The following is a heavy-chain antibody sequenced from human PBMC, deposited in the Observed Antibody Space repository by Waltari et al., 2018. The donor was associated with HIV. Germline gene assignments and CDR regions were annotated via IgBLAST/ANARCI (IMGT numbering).Heavy chain of an antibody. Sequence: VQLVEYGGKLVQQGGSLRLSCAASGFNFRRYWMHWIRHVPGKGLVWVSHIKIDGSDTSYLESVKGRFTISRDNANNTLYLQMNNLRVEDTAMYFCTRDLSTYGHEFDYWGQGTLVTVAS. V-gene: IGHV3-74*01. CDR3: TRDLSTYGHEFDY. CDR2: IKIDGSDT. CDR1: GFNFRRYW. D-gene: IGHD2-2*01. J-gene: IGHJ4*02.